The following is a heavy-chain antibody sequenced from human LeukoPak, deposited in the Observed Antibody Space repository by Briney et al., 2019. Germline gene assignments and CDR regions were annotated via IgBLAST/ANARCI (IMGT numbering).Heavy chain of an antibody. D-gene: IGHD5-24*01. CDR1: GYSIINGFY. CDR2: IYYSGST. Sequence: SSETLSLTCSVSGYSIINGFYWAWIRQPPGKGLQWIGYIYYSGSTIYNPSLKSRVTISVDTSKNQFSLKLSSVTAADTAVYYCASRRWLQGNFDYWGQGTLVTVSS. J-gene: IGHJ4*02. V-gene: IGHV4-38-2*02. CDR3: ASRRWLQGNFDY.